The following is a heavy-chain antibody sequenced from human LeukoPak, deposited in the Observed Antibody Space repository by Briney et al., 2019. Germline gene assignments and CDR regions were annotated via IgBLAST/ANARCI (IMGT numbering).Heavy chain of an antibody. CDR1: GFTFSSYT. V-gene: IGHV3-21*04. CDR3: ARGPQAGPPEIDY. D-gene: IGHD3-10*01. CDR2: ISSGSNNI. J-gene: IGHJ4*02. Sequence: GGSLRLSCTVSGFTFSSYTMNWVRQAPGRGLEWVSSISSGSNNIYYADSVKGRFTISRDDADNSVYLQMNSLRVEDTAVYYCARGPQAGPPEIDYWGQGTLVTVSS.